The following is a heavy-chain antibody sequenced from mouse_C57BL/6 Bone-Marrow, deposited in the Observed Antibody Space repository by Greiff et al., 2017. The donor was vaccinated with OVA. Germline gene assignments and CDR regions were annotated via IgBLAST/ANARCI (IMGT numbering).Heavy chain of an antibody. V-gene: IGHV5-6*01. CDR3: ARGVTPYYFDY. CDR1: GFTFSSYG. CDR2: ISSGGSYT. J-gene: IGHJ2*01. D-gene: IGHD2-2*01. Sequence: VHLVESGGDLVKPGGSLKLSCAASGFTFSSYGMSWVRQTPDKRLEWVATISSGGSYTYYPDSVKGRFTISRDNAKNTLYLQMSSLKSEDTAMYYCARGVTPYYFDYWGQGTTLTVSS.